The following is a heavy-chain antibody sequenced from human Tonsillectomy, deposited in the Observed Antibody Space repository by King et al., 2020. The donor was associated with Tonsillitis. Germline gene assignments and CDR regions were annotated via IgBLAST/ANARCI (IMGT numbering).Heavy chain of an antibody. CDR3: ARSRNFWNGYYWGSDAFDI. J-gene: IGHJ3*02. V-gene: IGHV4-61*02. CDR2: VYTSGST. CDR1: RGSISSGTYY. D-gene: IGHD3-3*01. Sequence: QLQESGPGLVKPSQTLSLTCTVSRGSISSGTYYWNWIRQPAGKGLEWIGHVYTSGSTNYNPSLNSRVSISMDTSRNQFSLKLNSLTAADTAVFYCARSRNFWNGYYWGSDAFDIWGQGTMVTVSS.